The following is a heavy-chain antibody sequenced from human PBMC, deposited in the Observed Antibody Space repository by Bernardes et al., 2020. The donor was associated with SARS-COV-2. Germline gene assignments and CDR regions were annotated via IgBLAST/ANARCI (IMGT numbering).Heavy chain of an antibody. J-gene: IGHJ6*01. Sequence: SLIPSCAASGFTVRSNYMSWVRQAPGKGLEWVAVIWYDGSNKYYADSVKGRFTISRDNSKNTLYLQMNSLGAEDTAVYYCARVLSFYGMDVWEQGTT. D-gene: IGHD2-15*01. CDR2: IWYDGSNK. CDR3: ARVLSFYGMDV. CDR1: GFTVRSNY. V-gene: IGHV3-33*08.